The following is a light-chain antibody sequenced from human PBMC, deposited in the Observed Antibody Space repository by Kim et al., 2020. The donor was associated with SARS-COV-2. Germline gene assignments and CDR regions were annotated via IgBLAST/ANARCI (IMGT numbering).Light chain of an antibody. CDR3: QQCNDWPPWT. CDR2: DAA. CDR1: QDIRSN. V-gene: IGKV3D-15*01. Sequence: VSPGERATLSCRASQDIRSNLAWYQQKPGQPPRLLIYDAATRATGIPARFSGSGSGTEFSLTIDSLQSEDSAVYFCQQCNDWPPWTFGQGTKLEIK. J-gene: IGKJ1*01.